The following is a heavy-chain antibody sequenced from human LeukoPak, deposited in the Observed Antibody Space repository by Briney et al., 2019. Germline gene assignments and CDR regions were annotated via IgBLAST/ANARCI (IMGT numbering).Heavy chain of an antibody. Sequence: PGGSLRLSCAASGFTFSSYEMNWVRQAPGKGLEWVSYISSSGRTIYYADSVKGRFTISRDNAKNSLYLQMNSLRAEDTAVHYCARVSGTYFDYWGQGTLVTVSS. D-gene: IGHD1-26*01. V-gene: IGHV3-48*03. CDR2: ISSSGRTI. CDR1: GFTFSSYE. CDR3: ARVSGTYFDY. J-gene: IGHJ4*02.